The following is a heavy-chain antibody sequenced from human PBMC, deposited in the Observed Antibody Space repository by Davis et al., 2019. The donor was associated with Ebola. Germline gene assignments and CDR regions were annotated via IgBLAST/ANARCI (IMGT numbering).Heavy chain of an antibody. Sequence: PGGSLRLSYAASGFTFDAYAMHWVRQAPGKGLEWVSGISWNSGSIGYADSVKGRFTISRDNAKNSLYLQMNSLRAEDPALYYCAKDSGEGGDYGEYSSSYYYYGMDVWGQGTTVTVSS. CDR3: AKDSGEGGDYGEYSSSYYYYGMDV. J-gene: IGHJ6*02. V-gene: IGHV3-9*01. D-gene: IGHD4-17*01. CDR1: GFTFDAYA. CDR2: ISWNSGSI.